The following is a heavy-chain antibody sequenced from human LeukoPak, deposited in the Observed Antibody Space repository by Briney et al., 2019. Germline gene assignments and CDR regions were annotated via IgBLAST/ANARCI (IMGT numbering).Heavy chain of an antibody. Sequence: SETLSLTCTISGASISSYYWSWIRQPPGRGLEWIGYIYYGGSTNYNPSLKSRVTISVDTSKNQFSLKLSSVTAADTAVYYCARYGGSGTYFFDYWGRGTLVTVSS. J-gene: IGHJ4*02. CDR3: ARYGGSGTYFFDY. CDR1: GASISSYY. CDR2: IYYGGST. V-gene: IGHV4-59*08. D-gene: IGHD3-10*01.